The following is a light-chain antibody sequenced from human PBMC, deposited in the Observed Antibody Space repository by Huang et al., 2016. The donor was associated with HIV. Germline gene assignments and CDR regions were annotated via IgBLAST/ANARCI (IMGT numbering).Light chain of an antibody. V-gene: IGKV1-33*01. Sequence: DIQMTQSPSSLSTSVGDRVTITCQASQDITNYLNWYQQKPGKAPKLLIYDASNWEAGVPSRFSGSGSGTDFTFTISSLQPEDIATYFCQQYDHLPPAFGQGTKLEIK. CDR2: DAS. CDR1: QDITNY. J-gene: IGKJ2*01. CDR3: QQYDHLPPA.